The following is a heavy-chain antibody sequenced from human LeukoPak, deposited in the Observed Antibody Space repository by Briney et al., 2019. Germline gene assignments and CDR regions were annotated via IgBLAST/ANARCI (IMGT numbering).Heavy chain of an antibody. CDR1: GGSMSSGRYF. J-gene: IGHJ4*02. D-gene: IGHD4-17*01. V-gene: IGHV4-39*01. Sequence: SETLSLTCTVSGGSMSSGRYFWGWIRQPPGKGLEWIGSMYDSGSTYYSPSLKSRVTISVDSSKNQLSLKVGSMTAADTAVYYCGRYGENAGAYSGQGNLVTVSS. CDR2: MYDSGST. CDR3: GRYGENAGAY.